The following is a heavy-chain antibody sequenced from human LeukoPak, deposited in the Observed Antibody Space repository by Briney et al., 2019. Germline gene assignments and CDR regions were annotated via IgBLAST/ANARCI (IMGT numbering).Heavy chain of an antibody. D-gene: IGHD2-15*01. J-gene: IGHJ5*02. CDR1: GGSFSGYY. CDR3: ARAFERLVVVAATVNWFDP. Sequence: SETLSLTCAVYGGSFSGYYWSWIRQPPGKGLEWIGEINHSGSTNYNPSLKSRVTISVDTSKNQFSPKLSAVTAADTAVYYCARAFERLVVVAATVNWFDPWGQGTLVTVSS. V-gene: IGHV4-34*01. CDR2: INHSGST.